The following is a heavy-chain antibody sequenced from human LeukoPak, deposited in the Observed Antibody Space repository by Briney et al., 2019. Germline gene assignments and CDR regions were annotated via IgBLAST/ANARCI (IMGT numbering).Heavy chain of an antibody. D-gene: IGHD1-26*01. J-gene: IGHJ5*02. V-gene: IGHV1-2*06. CDR2: INPNSGGT. CDR3: ASRRVSYPYNWFDP. Sequence: GASVKVSCKASGYTFTGYYMHWVRQAPGQGLEWMGRINPNSGGTNYAQKFQGRVTMTRDTSISTAYMELSRLRSDDTAVYYCASRRVSYPYNWFDPWGQGTLVTVSS. CDR1: GYTFTGYY.